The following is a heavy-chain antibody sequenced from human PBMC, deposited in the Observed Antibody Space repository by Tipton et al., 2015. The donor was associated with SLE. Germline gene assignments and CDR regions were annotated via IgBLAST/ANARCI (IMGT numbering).Heavy chain of an antibody. V-gene: IGHV3-33*08. CDR3: ARGGGSSWSNYYYHMDV. Sequence: SLRLSCAASGFTFSSYSMNWVRQAPGKGLEWVAVIWYDGSNKYYADSVKGRFTISRDNSKNTLYLQMNSLRAEDTAVYYCARGGGSSWSNYYYHMDVWGKGTTVTVSS. D-gene: IGHD6-13*01. CDR2: IWYDGSNK. CDR1: GFTFSSYS. J-gene: IGHJ6*03.